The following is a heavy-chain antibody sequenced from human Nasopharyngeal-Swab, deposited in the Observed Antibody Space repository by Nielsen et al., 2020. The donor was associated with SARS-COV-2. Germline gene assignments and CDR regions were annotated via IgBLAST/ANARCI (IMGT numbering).Heavy chain of an antibody. J-gene: IGHJ3*02. D-gene: IGHD1-26*01. V-gene: IGHV1-3*01. CDR2: INAGNGNT. Sequence: ASAKVSCKASAYTFTSYAMHWVRQAPAQRLEWMGWINAGNGNTKYSQKFQGRVTITRDTSASTAYMELSSLRSEDTAVYYCARSAVHSGSYYGRLDAFDIWGQGTMVTVSS. CDR1: AYTFTSYA. CDR3: ARSAVHSGSYYGRLDAFDI.